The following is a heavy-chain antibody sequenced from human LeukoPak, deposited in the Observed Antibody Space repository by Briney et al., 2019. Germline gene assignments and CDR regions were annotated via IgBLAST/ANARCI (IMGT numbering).Heavy chain of an antibody. V-gene: IGHV4-4*02. CDR3: ARRSGSPPSFDY. D-gene: IGHD1-26*01. J-gene: IGHJ4*02. Sequence: PGGTLSLTCAVSGGSISSSAWWSWVRQPPGKGLEWIGYIYYSGSTNYNPSLKSRVTMSADTSKNQFSLKLSSVTAADTAVYYCARRSGSPPSFDYWGQGALVTVSS. CDR1: GGSISSSAW. CDR2: IYYSGST.